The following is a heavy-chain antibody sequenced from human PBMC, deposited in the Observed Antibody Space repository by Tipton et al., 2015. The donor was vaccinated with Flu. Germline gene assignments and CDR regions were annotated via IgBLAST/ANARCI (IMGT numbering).Heavy chain of an antibody. CDR1: GGSISSSSYY. V-gene: IGHV4-39*07. CDR2: IYYSGST. J-gene: IGHJ4*02. Sequence: TLSLTCTVSGGSISSSSYYWGWIRQPPGKGLEWIGSIYYSGSTYYNPSLKSRVTISVDTSKNQFSLKLSSVTAADTAVYYCAREGSGGSPFDYWGQGTLVTVSS. CDR3: AREGSGGSPFDY. D-gene: IGHD3-10*01.